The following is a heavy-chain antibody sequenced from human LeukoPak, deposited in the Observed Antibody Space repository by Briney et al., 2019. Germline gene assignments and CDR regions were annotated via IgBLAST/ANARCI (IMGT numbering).Heavy chain of an antibody. CDR3: ARGAGGSWYDDAFDI. CDR1: GYTFTSYG. Sequence: EASVKVSCKASGYTFTSYGISWVRQAPGQGVEWMGWISAYNGNTNYAQKLQGRVTMTTDTSPSHAYMELRSLRSDATAVYYCARGAGGSWYDDAFDIWGQGTMVTVSS. J-gene: IGHJ3*02. V-gene: IGHV1-18*01. D-gene: IGHD6-13*01. CDR2: ISAYNGNT.